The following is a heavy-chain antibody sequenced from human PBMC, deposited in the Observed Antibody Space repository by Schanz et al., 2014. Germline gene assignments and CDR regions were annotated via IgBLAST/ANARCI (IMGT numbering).Heavy chain of an antibody. CDR3: ARDMVENWFDS. V-gene: IGHV4-61*02. CDR2: IYSTGST. J-gene: IGHJ5*01. Sequence: QVQLQESGPGLVKPSQTLSLTCTVSGGSISSGSYYWSWIRQPAGKGLEWIGRIYSTGSTNYNPSLKSRVTISKPTPKNHFSLKRPSVPAADTAVYYCARDMVENWFDSWGQGTLVTVSS. D-gene: IGHD3-10*01. CDR1: GGSISSGSYY.